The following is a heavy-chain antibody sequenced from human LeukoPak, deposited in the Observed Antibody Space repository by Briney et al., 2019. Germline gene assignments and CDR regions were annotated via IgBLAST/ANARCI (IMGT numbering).Heavy chain of an antibody. Sequence: SETLSLTCTVSGGSISSYYWSWIRQPPGKGLEWIGYIYYSESTNYNPSLKSRVTISVDTSKNQFSLKLSSVTAADTAVYYCARHRGIAVAGSIDYWGQGTLVTVSS. J-gene: IGHJ4*02. CDR1: GGSISSYY. D-gene: IGHD6-19*01. CDR3: ARHRGIAVAGSIDY. CDR2: IYYSEST. V-gene: IGHV4-59*08.